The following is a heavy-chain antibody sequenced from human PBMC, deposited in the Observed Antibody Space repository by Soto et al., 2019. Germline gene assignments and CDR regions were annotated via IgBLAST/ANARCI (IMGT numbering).Heavy chain of an antibody. CDR2: IYYSGST. D-gene: IGHD4-17*01. J-gene: IGHJ4*02. CDR1: GGSFSGNY. Sequence: PSETLSLTCGVYGGSFSGNYWGWIRQPPGKGLEWIGSIYYSGSTYYNPSLKSQVTISVDTSKNQFSLKLSSVTAADTAVYYCARQEGSMTTVTTSDYWGQGTLVTVSS. V-gene: IGHV4-39*01. CDR3: ARQEGSMTTVTTSDY.